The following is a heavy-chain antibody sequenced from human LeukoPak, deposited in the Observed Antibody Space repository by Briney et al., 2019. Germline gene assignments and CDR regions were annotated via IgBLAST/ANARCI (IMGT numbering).Heavy chain of an antibody. J-gene: IGHJ4*02. CDR1: GFTVSSNY. D-gene: IGHD6-19*01. V-gene: IGHV3-66*01. CDR3: ARAASVAGTYALNH. Sequence: GGSLRLSCAVSGFTVSSNYMSWVRQAPGRGLEWVSVIYGGGSTYYADSVKGRFTISRDNSKNTLYLQMNSLRAEDTAVYYCARAASVAGTYALNHWGQGTLVTVSS. CDR2: IYGGGST.